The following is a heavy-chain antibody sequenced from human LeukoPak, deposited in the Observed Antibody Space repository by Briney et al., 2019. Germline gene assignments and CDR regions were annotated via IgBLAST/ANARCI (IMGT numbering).Heavy chain of an antibody. V-gene: IGHV3-23*01. CDR3: AKISVAGIDY. D-gene: IGHD6-19*01. CDR2: ISGSGGST. Sequence: GGSLRLSCAASGFTFSSYAMSWVRQAPGKGLEWVSGISGSGGSTYYADSVKGRFTISRDNSKNTLYLQMNSLRVEDTALYYCAKISVAGIDYWGQGTLVTVSS. J-gene: IGHJ4*02. CDR1: GFTFSSYA.